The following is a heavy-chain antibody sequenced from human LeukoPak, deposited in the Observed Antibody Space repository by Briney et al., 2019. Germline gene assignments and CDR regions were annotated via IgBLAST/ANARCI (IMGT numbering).Heavy chain of an antibody. CDR1: GGSISSHY. CDR2: IYYSGST. Sequence: PSETLSLTCTVSGGSISSHYWSWIRQPPGKGLEWIGYIYYSGSTTYNPSLKSRVTISVDTSKNQFSLKLSSVTAADTAVYYCARARTRYWYFDLWGRGTLVTVSS. CDR3: ARARTRYWYFDL. V-gene: IGHV4-59*11. J-gene: IGHJ2*01. D-gene: IGHD1-14*01.